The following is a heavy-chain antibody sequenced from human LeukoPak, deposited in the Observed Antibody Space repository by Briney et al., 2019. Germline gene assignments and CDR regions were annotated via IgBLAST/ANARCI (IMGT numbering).Heavy chain of an antibody. Sequence: PGGSLRLSCAASGFILSIYSMHWVRQAPGKGLEWVAFISYDGNNKYYADSVKGRFTISRDNSKNTLYLQMNSLRVEDTAVYYCARCTTGRTFGSLREIKRSREIDYWGQGTLVTVSS. CDR3: ARCTTGRTFGSLREIKRSREIDY. D-gene: IGHD1-1*01. CDR1: GFILSIYS. CDR2: ISYDGNNK. V-gene: IGHV3-30*04. J-gene: IGHJ4*02.